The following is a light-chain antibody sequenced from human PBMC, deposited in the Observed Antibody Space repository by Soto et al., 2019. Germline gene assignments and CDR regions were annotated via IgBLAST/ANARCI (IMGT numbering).Light chain of an antibody. J-gene: IGKJ3*01. CDR2: DAS. V-gene: IGKV1-33*01. CDR1: QDISNY. Sequence: DLQMTQSPSSLSASVGDRVTITCQASQDISNYLNWYQQKPGKAPKLLIYDASNLETGVPSRFSGSGPGTDFTFTISSLQPEDIATYYCQQYDNLPFTFGPGTKVDIK. CDR3: QQYDNLPFT.